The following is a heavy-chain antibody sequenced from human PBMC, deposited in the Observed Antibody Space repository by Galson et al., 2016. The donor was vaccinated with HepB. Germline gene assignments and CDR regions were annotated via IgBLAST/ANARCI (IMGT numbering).Heavy chain of an antibody. CDR1: GFSLTTSGVC. J-gene: IGHJ5*02. CDR2: IDWDDGK. V-gene: IGHV2-70*01. Sequence: PALVKPTQTLTLTCTFSGFSLTTSGVCVSWIRQPPGKALEWLALIDWDDGKYYGTSLKTRLTISKDTSKNQVVLTMTNMDPVDTATYYCARMLSSSNWFDPWGQGTLVTVSS. CDR3: ARMLSSSNWFDP. D-gene: IGHD3-16*02.